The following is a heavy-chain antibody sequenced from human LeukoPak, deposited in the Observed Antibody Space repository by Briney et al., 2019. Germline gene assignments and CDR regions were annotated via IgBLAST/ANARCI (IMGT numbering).Heavy chain of an antibody. CDR3: ARLIITPIAVAGRFDY. J-gene: IGHJ4*02. V-gene: IGHV4-39*07. CDR1: GGSISSSSYY. CDR2: IYYSGST. D-gene: IGHD6-19*01. Sequence: SETLSLTCTVSGGSISSSSYYWGWIRQPPGKGLEWIGSIYYSGSTYYNPSLKSRVTISVDTSKNQFSLKLSSVTAADTAVYYCARLIITPIAVAGRFDYWGQGTLVTVSP.